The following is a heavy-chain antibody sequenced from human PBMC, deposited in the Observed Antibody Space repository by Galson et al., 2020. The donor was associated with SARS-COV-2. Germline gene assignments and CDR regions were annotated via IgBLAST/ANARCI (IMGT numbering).Heavy chain of an antibody. V-gene: IGHV5-51*01. CDR3: ARQRSIAAPFDP. CDR1: GYSFTSYW. D-gene: IGHD6-6*01. CDR2: IYPGDSYT. Sequence: KIGESLKISCKGSGYSFTSYWIGWVRQMPGKGLEWMGIIYPGDSYTSYSPSFQGQVTISADKSISTAYLQWSSLKASDTAMYYCARQRSIAAPFDPWGQGTLVTVSS. J-gene: IGHJ5*02.